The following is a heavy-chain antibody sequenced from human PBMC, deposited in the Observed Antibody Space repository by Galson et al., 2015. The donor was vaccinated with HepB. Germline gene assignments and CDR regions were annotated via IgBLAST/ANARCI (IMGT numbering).Heavy chain of an antibody. CDR2: ISRNGKGI. CDR1: GFDFNDRY. CDR3: QIDHYFDS. Sequence: SLRVSCEAAGFDFNDRYISWIRQAPGQGLEWVSYISRNGKGIYYAQSVKGRFTISRDTAKNILYLQMNSVRSEDTAVYYCQIDHYFDSWGQGTLVIVSS. D-gene: IGHD2-21*01. V-gene: IGHV3-11*01. J-gene: IGHJ4*02.